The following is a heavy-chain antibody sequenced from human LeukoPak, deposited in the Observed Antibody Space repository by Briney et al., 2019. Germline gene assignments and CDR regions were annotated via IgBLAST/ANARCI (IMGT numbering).Heavy chain of an antibody. J-gene: IGHJ3*02. Sequence: GGSLRLSCAASGFTVSSNYMSWVRQAPGKGLEWVSVIYSGGSTYYADSVKGRFTISRDNSKNTLYLQMNSLRAEGTAVYYCASELWFGELLRDAFDIWGQGTMVTVSS. CDR2: IYSGGST. CDR3: ASELWFGELLRDAFDI. V-gene: IGHV3-66*01. D-gene: IGHD3-10*01. CDR1: GFTVSSNY.